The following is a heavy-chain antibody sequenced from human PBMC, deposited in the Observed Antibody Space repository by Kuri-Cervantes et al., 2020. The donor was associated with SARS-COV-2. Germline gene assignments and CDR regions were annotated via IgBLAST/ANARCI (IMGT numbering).Heavy chain of an antibody. D-gene: IGHD2-15*01. CDR2: IKQDGSEK. Sequence: GESLKISCAASGFTFSSYWMSWVRQAPGKGLEWVANIKQDGSEKYYVDSVKGRFTISRDNAKNSLYLRMNSLRAEDTAVYYCARDSDFWSGYSEGYCSGGSCYPGDWGQGTLVTVSS. CDR3: ARDSDFWSGYSEGYCSGGSCYPGD. J-gene: IGHJ4*02. V-gene: IGHV3-7*03. CDR1: GFTFSSYW.